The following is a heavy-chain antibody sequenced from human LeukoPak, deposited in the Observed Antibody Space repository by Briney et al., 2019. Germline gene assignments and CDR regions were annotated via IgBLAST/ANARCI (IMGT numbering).Heavy chain of an antibody. CDR2: ISNGGGST. V-gene: IGHV3-23*01. CDR1: GFTFSSYA. Sequence: GGSLRLSCAASGFTFSSYAMTWVRQAPGKGLEWVAGISNGGGSTYHADSVKGRFTISRDNVKNTLYLQMNSLRAEDTAVYYCAKGSVSMAGTPGDVWGQGTTVTVSS. CDR3: AKGSVSMAGTPGDV. J-gene: IGHJ6*02. D-gene: IGHD6-19*01.